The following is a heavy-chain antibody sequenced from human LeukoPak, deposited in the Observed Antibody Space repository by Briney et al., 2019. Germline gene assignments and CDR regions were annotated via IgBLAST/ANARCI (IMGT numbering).Heavy chain of an antibody. Sequence: SETLSLTCAVSGGSISSSNWWSWVRQPPGKGLEWIGEIYHSGSTNYNPSLKSRVTISVDKSKNQFSLKLRSVTAADTAVYYCARSILRYYYNASGYYPYYFDYWGQGMLVTVSS. CDR1: GGSISSSNW. CDR3: ARSILRYYYNASGYYPYYFDY. D-gene: IGHD3-22*01. J-gene: IGHJ4*02. V-gene: IGHV4-4*02. CDR2: IYHSGST.